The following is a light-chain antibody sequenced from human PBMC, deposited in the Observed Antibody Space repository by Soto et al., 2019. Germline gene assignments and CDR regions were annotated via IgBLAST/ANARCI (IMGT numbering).Light chain of an antibody. J-gene: IGKJ4*01. CDR3: PLYHSYSPRLP. V-gene: IGKV1-5*03. Sequence: DIQMTQSPSTLSASIGDRVTITCRASQSSSNWLAWYQQKPWQAPKLLIYRPSSLESGVPSTFSGSGSATEFTLTISSLQLDDFRSYHCPLYHSYSPRLPFGGGKKVE. CDR1: QSSSNW. CDR2: RPS.